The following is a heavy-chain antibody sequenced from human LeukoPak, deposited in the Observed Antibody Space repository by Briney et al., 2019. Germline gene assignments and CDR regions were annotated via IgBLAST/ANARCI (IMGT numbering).Heavy chain of an antibody. D-gene: IGHD3-22*01. CDR2: INHSGST. J-gene: IGHJ4*02. Sequence: SETLSLTCTVSGGSISNSSYYWGWIRQPPGKGLEWIGEINHSGSTNYDPSLKSRVTISVDTSKNQFSLKLSSVTAADTAVYYCARGLSRYDKPDYWGQGTLVTVSS. V-gene: IGHV4-39*07. CDR1: GGSISNSSYY. CDR3: ARGLSRYDKPDY.